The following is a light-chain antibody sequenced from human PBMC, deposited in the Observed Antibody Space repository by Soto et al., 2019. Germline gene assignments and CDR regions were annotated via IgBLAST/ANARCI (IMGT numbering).Light chain of an antibody. CDR1: SSAVGNYNH. Sequence: QSALTQPASVSGSPGQSITISCTGTSSAVGNYNHVSWYQHHPGKAPKLMIFEDTERPSGVSNRFSGSKSGNTASLTISGLQTEDEADYYCCSYAGGSTFYVFATGTKLTVL. CDR3: CSYAGGSTFYV. J-gene: IGLJ1*01. CDR2: EDT. V-gene: IGLV2-23*01.